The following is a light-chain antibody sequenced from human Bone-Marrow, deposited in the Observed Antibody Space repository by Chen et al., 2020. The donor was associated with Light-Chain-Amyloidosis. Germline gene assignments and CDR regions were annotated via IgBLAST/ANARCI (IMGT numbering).Light chain of an antibody. Sequence: NFMLTQPHSVSESPGKTVIISCTRSSGSIATNYVQWYQQRPGSSPTTVIYEDDQRPSGVPDLFSGSIDRSSSSASLTSSGLKTEDEADYYCQSYQGSSQGVFGGGTKLTVL. J-gene: IGLJ3*02. CDR1: SGSIATNY. CDR3: QSYQGSSQGV. V-gene: IGLV6-57*01. CDR2: EDD.